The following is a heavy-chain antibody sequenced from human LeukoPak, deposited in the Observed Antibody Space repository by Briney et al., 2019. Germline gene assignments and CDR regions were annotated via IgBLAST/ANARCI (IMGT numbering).Heavy chain of an antibody. CDR2: INHSGST. CDR3: ASRIAVAGTLIDY. J-gene: IGHJ4*02. D-gene: IGHD6-19*01. CDR1: GVSFSGYY. V-gene: IGHV4-34*01. Sequence: SETLSLTCAVYGVSFSGYYWSWIRQPPGKGLEWIGEINHSGSTNYNPSLKSRVTISVDTSKNQFSLKLSSVTAADTAVYYCASRIAVAGTLIDYWGQGTLVTVSS.